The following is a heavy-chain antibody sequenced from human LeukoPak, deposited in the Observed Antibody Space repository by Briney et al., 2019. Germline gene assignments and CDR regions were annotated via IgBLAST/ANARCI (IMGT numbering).Heavy chain of an antibody. CDR2: IYHSGST. D-gene: IGHD3-10*01. CDR3: ARGLIEYYGSGTHPWHYYGMDV. CDR1: GYSISSGYY. Sequence: SETLSLTCAVSGYSISSGYYWGWIRQPPGKGLEWIGSIYHSGSTYYNPSLKSRVTISVDTSKNQFSLKLSSVTAADTAVYYCARGLIEYYGSGTHPWHYYGMDVWGQGTTVTVSS. J-gene: IGHJ6*02. V-gene: IGHV4-38-2*01.